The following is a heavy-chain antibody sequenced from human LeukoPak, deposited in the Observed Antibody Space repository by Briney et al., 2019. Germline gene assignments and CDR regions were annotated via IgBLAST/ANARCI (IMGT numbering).Heavy chain of an antibody. J-gene: IGHJ4*02. CDR2: ISGSGGST. V-gene: IGHV3-23*01. CDR3: AGDPIAAAPPGDYFDY. D-gene: IGHD6-13*01. Sequence: QPGGSLRLSCAASGFTFSSYAMSWVRQAPGKGLEWVSAISGSGGSTYYADSVKGRFTISRDNSKNTLYLQMNSLRAEDTAVYYCAGDPIAAAPPGDYFDYWGQGTLVTVSS. CDR1: GFTFSSYA.